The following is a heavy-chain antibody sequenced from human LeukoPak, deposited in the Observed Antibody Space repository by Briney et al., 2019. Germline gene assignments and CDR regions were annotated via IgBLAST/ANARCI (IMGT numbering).Heavy chain of an antibody. J-gene: IGHJ6*03. CDR1: GGTFSNNV. Sequence: AAVKVSCKACGGTFSNNVISWVRQAPGQGLEWMGGIIPIFGTANYAQKFQGRVTITTDESTSTAYMELSSLRSEDTAVYYCARGFTEGYYYYMDVWGKGTTVTVSS. CDR2: IIPIFGTA. D-gene: IGHD2-8*02. CDR3: ARGFTEGYYYYMDV. V-gene: IGHV1-69*05.